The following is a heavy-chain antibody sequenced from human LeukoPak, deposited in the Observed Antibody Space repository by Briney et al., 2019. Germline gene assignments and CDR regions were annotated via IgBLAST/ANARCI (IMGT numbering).Heavy chain of an antibody. Sequence: GESLKISCKGSGYSFPIYWIAWVRQMPGKGLEWMGIIYPGDSDTRYSPSFQGQVTISADKSISTAYLQWSSLKASDTAMYYCATTSSSRGHYYYYMDVWGKGTTVTVSS. CDR3: ATTSSSRGHYYYYMDV. CDR1: GYSFPIYW. CDR2: IYPGDSDT. V-gene: IGHV5-51*01. D-gene: IGHD6-6*01. J-gene: IGHJ6*03.